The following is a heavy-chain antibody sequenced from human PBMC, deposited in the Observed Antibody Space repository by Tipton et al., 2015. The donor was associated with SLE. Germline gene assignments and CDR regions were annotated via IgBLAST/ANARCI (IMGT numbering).Heavy chain of an antibody. CDR1: GFTFSGYA. CDR3: AKDAPWGSTWYCEL. J-gene: IGHJ2*01. D-gene: IGHD7-27*01. Sequence: SLRLSCVASGFTFSGYAMSWVRQAPGKGLEWVSSISPSAVGSYYADSVKGRFTISRDNSNNTLSLQMNSLTAEDTAVYYCAKDAPWGSTWYCELWGRGSLVTVSS. CDR2: ISPSAVGS. V-gene: IGHV3-23*01.